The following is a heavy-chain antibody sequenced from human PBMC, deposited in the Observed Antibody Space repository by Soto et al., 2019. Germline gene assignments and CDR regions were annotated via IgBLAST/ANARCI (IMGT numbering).Heavy chain of an antibody. D-gene: IGHD6-19*01. CDR1: GYTFTSYG. V-gene: IGHV1-18*04. CDR3: ARLNEPAEAVAGFDY. CDR2: ISAYNGNT. J-gene: IGHJ4*02. Sequence: QVQLVQSGAEVKKPGASVKVSCKASGYTFTSYGXXXXRQAPGQGXXXXXSISAYNGNTNYAQKLQGRVTMTTDTSTSTAYMELRSLRSDDTAVYYCARLNEPAEAVAGFDYWGQGTLVTVSS.